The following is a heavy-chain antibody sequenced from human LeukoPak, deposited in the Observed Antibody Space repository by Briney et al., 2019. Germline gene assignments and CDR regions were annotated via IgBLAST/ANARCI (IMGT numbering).Heavy chain of an antibody. V-gene: IGHV1-18*01. D-gene: IGHD3-3*01. CDR3: ARAVPPSLEWFYY. CDR2: ITPYNSNT. Sequence: GASVKVSCKASGYTFSSYGISWVRQAPGQGLEWMGWITPYNSNTNYAHKLQGRVTMTTDTSTSTAYMELRSLRSDDTAVYYCARAVPPSLEWFYYWGRGTLVTVSS. CDR1: GYTFSSYG. J-gene: IGHJ4*02.